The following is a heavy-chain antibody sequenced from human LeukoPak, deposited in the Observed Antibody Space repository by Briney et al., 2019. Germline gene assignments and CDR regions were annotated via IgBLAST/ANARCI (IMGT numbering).Heavy chain of an antibody. Sequence: GGSLRLSCAVSGLSFRGPEMNWVRQAPGKGLEWVAFISRSGKTMYYADSVKGRFSISRDSATDTLSLQMDSLRAEDTAIYYCVTGTVAGYNYGIYGAFDLWGQGTMVAVSS. J-gene: IGHJ3*01. V-gene: IGHV3-48*03. D-gene: IGHD5-18*01. CDR3: VTGTVAGYNYGIYGAFDL. CDR1: GLSFRGPE. CDR2: ISRSGKTM.